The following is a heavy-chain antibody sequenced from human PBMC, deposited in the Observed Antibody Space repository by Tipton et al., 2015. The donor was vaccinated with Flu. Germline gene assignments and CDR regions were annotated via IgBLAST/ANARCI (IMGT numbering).Heavy chain of an antibody. CDR3: ARHKFITMIDEYYFDY. J-gene: IGHJ4*02. CDR1: GGSISSSSYY. V-gene: IGHV4-39*01. D-gene: IGHD3-22*01. CDR2: IYYSGST. Sequence: TLSLTCTVSGGSISSSSYYWGWIRQPPGKGLEWIGSIYYSGSTYYNPSLKSRVTISVDTSKNQFSLKLSSVTAADTAVYYCARHKFITMIDEYYFDYWGQGTLVTVSS.